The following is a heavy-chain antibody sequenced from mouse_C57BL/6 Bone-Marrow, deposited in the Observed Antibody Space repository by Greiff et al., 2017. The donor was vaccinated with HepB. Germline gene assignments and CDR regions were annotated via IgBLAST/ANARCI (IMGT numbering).Heavy chain of an antibody. CDR1: GFTFTSYW. V-gene: IGHV1-69*01. CDR2: IDPSDSYT. CDR3: ARWGYYYGSSSWFAY. J-gene: IGHJ3*01. Sequence: VQLQQPGAELVMPGASVKLSCKASGFTFTSYWMHWVKQRPGQGLEWIGEIDPSDSYTNYNQKFKGKSTLTVDESSSTAYMQLSSLTSEDSAVYYCARWGYYYGSSSWFAYWGQGTLVTVSA. D-gene: IGHD1-1*01.